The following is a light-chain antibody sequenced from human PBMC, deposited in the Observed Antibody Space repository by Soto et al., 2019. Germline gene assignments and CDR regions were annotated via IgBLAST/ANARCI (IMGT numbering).Light chain of an antibody. CDR1: QSVSITY. J-gene: IGKJ1*01. CDR3: QQYGSSQWT. V-gene: IGKV3-20*01. CDR2: GAS. Sequence: EVVLTQSPGTLSLPPWERATLSFISSQSVSITYLAWYQQKPGQAPRLLIYGASSRATGIPDRFSGSGSGTDFTLTVTRLEPEDFAVYYCQQYGSSQWTFGQGTKVDIK.